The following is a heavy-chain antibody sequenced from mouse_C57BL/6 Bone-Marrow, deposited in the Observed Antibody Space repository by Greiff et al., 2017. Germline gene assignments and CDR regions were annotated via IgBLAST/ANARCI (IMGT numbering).Heavy chain of an antibody. J-gene: IGHJ1*03. CDR2: INPNNGGT. CDR3: ARSGWVPYWYYDG. D-gene: IGHD2-3*01. V-gene: IGHV1-22*01. CDR1: GYTFTDYN. Sequence: EVHLVESGPELVKPGASVKMSCKASGYTFTDYNMHWVKQSHGKSLEWIGYINPNNGGTSYNQKFKGKATLTVNKASSTAYMELRSLTSEDSAVYYCARSGWVPYWYYDGWGTGTTVTV.